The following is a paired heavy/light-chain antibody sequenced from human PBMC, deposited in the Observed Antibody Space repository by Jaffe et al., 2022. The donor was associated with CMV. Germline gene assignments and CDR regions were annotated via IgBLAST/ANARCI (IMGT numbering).Heavy chain of an antibody. V-gene: IGHV4-39*01. CDR2: ISYRGIT. CDR3: ARHSSEWHLKVPLDY. CDR1: GGSISSGNF. Sequence: QLELQESGPGLLKSSETLSLTCSVSGGSISSGNFWGWIRQPPGKGLEWIGSISYRGITYYNSSLKSRVTISADTSTNHISLELISVTAADTAVYYCARHSSEWHLKVPLDYWGQGTLVTVSS. D-gene: IGHD6-19*01. J-gene: IGHJ4*02.
Light chain of an antibody. CDR1: TSDIGTNN. V-gene: IGLV1-44*01. J-gene: IGLJ2*01. CDR3: AAWDASLNSPTLV. Sequence: QSVLTQPPSVSGTPGQRVTISCSGRTSDIGTNNVNWYQQLPRTAPKLLIQNTSQRPSGVPDRFSGSKSGTSASLAISDLQSEDEADYYCAAWDASLNSPTLVFGGGTKVTVL. CDR2: NTS.